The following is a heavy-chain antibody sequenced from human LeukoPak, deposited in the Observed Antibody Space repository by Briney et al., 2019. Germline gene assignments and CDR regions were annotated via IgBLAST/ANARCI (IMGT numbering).Heavy chain of an antibody. V-gene: IGHV3-11*04. J-gene: IGHJ4*02. D-gene: IGHD3-22*01. Sequence: KPGGSLRLSCADPGFTFSDYYMSWIRQAPGKGLEWVSYISSSGSTIYYADSVKGRFTISRDNAKNSLYLQMNSLRAEDTAVYYCARGYYYDSSGYASRWGQGTLVTVSS. CDR3: ARGYYYDSSGYASR. CDR2: ISSSGSTI. CDR1: GFTFSDYY.